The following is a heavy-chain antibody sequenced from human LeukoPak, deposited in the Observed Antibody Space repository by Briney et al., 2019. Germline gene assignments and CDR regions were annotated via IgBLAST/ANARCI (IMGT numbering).Heavy chain of an antibody. V-gene: IGHV3-30*18. J-gene: IGHJ4*02. CDR3: AKSMKPDFWSGYSWYYFDF. D-gene: IGHD3-3*01. Sequence: GSLRLSCAASGFTFSSYGMHWVRQAPGKGLEWVAVISYDGSNKYSADSVKGRFTISRDSSKNTLYLQMTSLRAEDTAVYYCAKSMKPDFWSGYSWYYFDFWGQGTLVTVSS. CDR2: ISYDGSNK. CDR1: GFTFSSYG.